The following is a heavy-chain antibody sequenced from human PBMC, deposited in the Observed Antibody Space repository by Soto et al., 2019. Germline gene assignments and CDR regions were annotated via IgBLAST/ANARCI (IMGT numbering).Heavy chain of an antibody. V-gene: IGHV3-23*01. J-gene: IGHJ4*02. D-gene: IGHD2-2*01. Sequence: GSLRLSCAASGFTFSSLWMSWVRQAPGKGLEWVSAISGSGGSTYYADSVKGRFTISRDNSKNTLYLQMNSLRAEDTAVYYCATLKDIVVVPAAMLDPYFDYWGQGTLVTVSS. CDR1: GFTFSSLW. CDR3: ATLKDIVVVPAAMLDPYFDY. CDR2: ISGSGGST.